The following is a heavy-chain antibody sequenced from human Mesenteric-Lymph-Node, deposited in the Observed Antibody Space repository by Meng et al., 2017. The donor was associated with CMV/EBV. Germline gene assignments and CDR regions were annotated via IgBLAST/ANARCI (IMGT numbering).Heavy chain of an antibody. J-gene: IGHJ5*01. Sequence: KAYDQTFNSQYMHWVRQAPGQGLEWMGIINPSGGGTSYAQKIQDRVTMTKDTSTSTAYMELSDLRPEDTAVYFCATGYGSGTSLDPWGQGTLVTVSS. CDR1: DQTFNSQY. CDR3: ATGYGSGTSLDP. D-gene: IGHD3-10*01. V-gene: IGHV1-46*02. CDR2: INPSGGGT.